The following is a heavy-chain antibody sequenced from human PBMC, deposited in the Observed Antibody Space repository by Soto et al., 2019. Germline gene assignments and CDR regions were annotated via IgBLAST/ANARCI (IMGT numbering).Heavy chain of an antibody. V-gene: IGHV3-21*01. CDR3: ARDATGGSSWYGYFDY. Sequence: EVQLVESGGGLVKPGGSLRLSCAASGFTFSSYSMNWVRQAPGKGLEWVASISSSSSYIYYAESVNGRFTISRDNAKNSLYLQMNSLRADDTAVYYCARDATGGSSWYGYFDYWGQGTLVTVSS. J-gene: IGHJ4*02. D-gene: IGHD6-13*01. CDR1: GFTFSSYS. CDR2: ISSSSSYI.